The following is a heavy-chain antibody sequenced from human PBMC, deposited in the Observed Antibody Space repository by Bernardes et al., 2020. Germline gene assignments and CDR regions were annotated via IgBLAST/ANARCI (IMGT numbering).Heavy chain of an antibody. CDR1: GGSISHYY. CDR2: IYYSGST. Sequence: SETLSLTCTVSGGSISHYYWSWIRQSPGKGLEWIGSIYYSGSTNYNPSLKSRVTISVDTPKNQFSLKLTSVTAADTAVYYCARWGYCSYVTCYGSREDNPEAFDIWGLGTMVSVSS. D-gene: IGHD2-15*01. CDR3: ARWGYCSYVTCYGSREDNPEAFDI. J-gene: IGHJ3*02. V-gene: IGHV4-59*01.